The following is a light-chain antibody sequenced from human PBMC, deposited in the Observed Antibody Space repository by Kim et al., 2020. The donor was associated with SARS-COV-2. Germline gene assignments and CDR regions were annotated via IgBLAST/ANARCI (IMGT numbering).Light chain of an antibody. V-gene: IGKV1D-16*01. CDR3: QQYDDYPRT. Sequence: DIQMTQSPSSLSASVGDRVTITCRASQGISSWLAWYQLKPGEAPKSLIYAASSLQSGVPSRFSGSGSGTDFTLTISSLQPEDFATYYWQQYDDYPRTFGQGTKVDIK. CDR1: QGISSW. J-gene: IGKJ1*01. CDR2: AAS.